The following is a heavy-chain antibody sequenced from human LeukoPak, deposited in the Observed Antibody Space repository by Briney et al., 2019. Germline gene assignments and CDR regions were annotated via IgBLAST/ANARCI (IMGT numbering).Heavy chain of an antibody. J-gene: IGHJ4*02. CDR2: IYYSGFT. Sequence: SETLSLTCTVSGGSISSYYWSWIRQPPGKGLEWIGYIYYSGFTNYNPSFRSRVTISVDTSKNQFSLKLSSVTAADTAVYYCARGPPQWLVRYFDYWGQGTLVTVSS. V-gene: IGHV4-59*12. CDR3: ARGPPQWLVRYFDY. D-gene: IGHD6-19*01. CDR1: GGSISSYY.